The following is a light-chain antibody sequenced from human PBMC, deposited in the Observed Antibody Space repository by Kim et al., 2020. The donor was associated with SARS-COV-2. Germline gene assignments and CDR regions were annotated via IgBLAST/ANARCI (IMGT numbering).Light chain of an antibody. Sequence: VSPGQTASVTCSGDRLGNKYASWYQQKPGQSPVLVIYNDSRRPSGIPERFSGSNSGNTATLTISGTQAIDEADYYCQAWDNNNGVFGGGTKLAVL. CDR2: NDS. CDR1: RLGNKY. J-gene: IGLJ3*02. CDR3: QAWDNNNGV. V-gene: IGLV3-1*01.